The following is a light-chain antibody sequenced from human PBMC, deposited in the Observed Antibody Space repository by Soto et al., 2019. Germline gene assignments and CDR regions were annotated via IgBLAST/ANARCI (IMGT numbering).Light chain of an antibody. CDR2: GAS. V-gene: IGKV3-15*01. CDR3: QYYGNSRIT. J-gene: IGKJ5*01. Sequence: ILMTQSPATLSVSPGERVTLSCGASQSVTSNLAWYQQKPGQAPILLIFGASTRTTGLPARFSGSGSGTDFTLTISRLEPEDFAVYYCQYYGNSRITFGQGTRLEIK. CDR1: QSVTSN.